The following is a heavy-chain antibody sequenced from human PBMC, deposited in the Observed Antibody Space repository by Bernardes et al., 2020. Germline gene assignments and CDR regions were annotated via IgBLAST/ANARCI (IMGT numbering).Heavy chain of an antibody. J-gene: IGHJ5*02. Sequence: VKVSCKASGYTFTSYYMHWVRQAPGQGLEWMGIINPSGGSTSYAQKFQGRVTMTRDTSTSTVYMELSSLRSEDTAVYYCARDNVIVVVPAVNLNWFDPWGQGTLVTVSS. CDR2: INPSGGST. V-gene: IGHV1-46*01. D-gene: IGHD2-2*01. CDR3: ARDNVIVVVPAVNLNWFDP. CDR1: GYTFTSYY.